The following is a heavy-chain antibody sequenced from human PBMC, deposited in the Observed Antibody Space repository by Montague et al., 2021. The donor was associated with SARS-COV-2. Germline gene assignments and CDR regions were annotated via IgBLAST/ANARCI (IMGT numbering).Heavy chain of an antibody. V-gene: IGHV4-34*01. Sequence: SETLSLTCGVSGGSFIPYAWTWMRQPPGKGLEWMGEKNLKGSTNYTPSLKSRVTISGATSKSQFSLILKNVTAADTAVYFCAIHRGRGPAALDWFDPWGQGTLVTVSS. CDR2: KNLKGST. D-gene: IGHD2-2*01. CDR3: AIHRGRGPAALDWFDP. CDR1: GGSFIPYA. J-gene: IGHJ5*02.